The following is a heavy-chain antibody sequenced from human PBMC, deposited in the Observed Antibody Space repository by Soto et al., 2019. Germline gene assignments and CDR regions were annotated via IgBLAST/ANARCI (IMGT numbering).Heavy chain of an antibody. CDR1: GVSVNSSDYY. CDR3: AREAYGDYGGIDD. CDR2: IYYSGST. Sequence: QVQLQESGPGLVKPSQTLSLTCSVSGVSVNSSDYYWSWIRQPPGKGLEWIGYIYYSGSTYYNPSLRSRVTISVDTSNNRFSLKLSSVTAADTAVYHCAREAYGDYGGIDDWGQGTLVTVSS. D-gene: IGHD4-17*01. V-gene: IGHV4-30-4*01. J-gene: IGHJ4*02.